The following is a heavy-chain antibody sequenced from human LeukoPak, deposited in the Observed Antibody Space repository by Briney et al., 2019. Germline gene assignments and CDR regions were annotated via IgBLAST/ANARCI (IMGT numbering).Heavy chain of an antibody. D-gene: IGHD1-26*01. CDR3: TKSGTAIVGTTAAYYFDY. V-gene: IGHV3-49*04. Sequence: GGSLRLSCAASGFTFSNAWMSWVRQAPGKGLEWVGFIRSKAYGGTAEYAASVKGRFTISRDDSKSIAYLQMNSLKTEDTAVYYCTKSGTAIVGTTAAYYFDYWGQGTLVTVSS. J-gene: IGHJ4*02. CDR1: GFTFSNAW. CDR2: IRSKAYGGTA.